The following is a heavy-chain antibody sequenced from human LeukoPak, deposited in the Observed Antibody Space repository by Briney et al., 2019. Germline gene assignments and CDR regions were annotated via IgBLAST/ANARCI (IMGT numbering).Heavy chain of an antibody. CDR2: INPNSGGT. CDR1: GCTFTGYY. V-gene: IGHV1-2*02. CDR3: ARDLTGTTVGDAFDI. Sequence: ASVKVSCKASGCTFTGYYMHWVRQAPGQGLEWMGWINPNSGGTNYAQKFQGRVTMTRDTSVSTAYMELSRLRSDDTAVYYCARDLTGTTVGDAFDIWAKGQWSPSLQ. J-gene: IGHJ3*02. D-gene: IGHD1-20*01.